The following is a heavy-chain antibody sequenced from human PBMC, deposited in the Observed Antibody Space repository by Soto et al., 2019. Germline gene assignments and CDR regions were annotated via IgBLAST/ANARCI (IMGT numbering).Heavy chain of an antibody. J-gene: IGHJ6*02. CDR1: GFTLSSYW. CDR2: IKQDGSEK. V-gene: IGHV3-7*01. CDR3: ARDSGGYGMDV. D-gene: IGHD1-26*01. Sequence: LRLSCAASGFTLSSYWMSWVRQAPGKGLEWVANIKQDGSEKYYVDSVKGRFTISRDNAKNSLYLQMNSLRAEDTAVYYCARDSGGYGMDVWGQGTTVTVSS.